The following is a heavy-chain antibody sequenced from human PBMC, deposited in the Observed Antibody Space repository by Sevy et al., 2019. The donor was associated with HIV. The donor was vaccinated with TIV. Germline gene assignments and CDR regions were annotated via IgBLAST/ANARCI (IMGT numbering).Heavy chain of an antibody. CDR1: GFAFSSYW. Sequence: GGSLRLSCAASGFAFSSYWMHWVRQTPGKGLVWVSRINSDGSSTSYADSVKGRFTISRDNAKNTLYLQMNSLRAEDTALYYCARPFDSSGYYVYAFDIWGQGTMVTVSS. J-gene: IGHJ3*02. V-gene: IGHV3-74*01. CDR2: INSDGSST. D-gene: IGHD3-22*01. CDR3: ARPFDSSGYYVYAFDI.